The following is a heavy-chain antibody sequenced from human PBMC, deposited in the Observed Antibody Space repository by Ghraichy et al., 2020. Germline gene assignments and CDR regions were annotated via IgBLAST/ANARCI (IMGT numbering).Heavy chain of an antibody. CDR1: GFTVSRNY. CDR3: ARTRHYDFWSGYYGGGAFDI. CDR2: IYSGGST. D-gene: IGHD3-3*01. J-gene: IGHJ3*02. Sequence: GGSLRLSCAASGFTVSRNYMSWVRQAPGKGLQWVSAIYSGGSTYYAASVMGRFTISRDNSKNTLYLQMNSLRAEDTAVYYCARTRHYDFWSGYYGGGAFDIWGQGTLVTVSS. V-gene: IGHV3-53*01.